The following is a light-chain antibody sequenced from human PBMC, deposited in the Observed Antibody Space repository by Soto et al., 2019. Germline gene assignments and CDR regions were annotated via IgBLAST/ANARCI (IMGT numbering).Light chain of an antibody. J-gene: IGKJ1*01. V-gene: IGKV1-8*01. CDR3: QHYYNYPWT. CDR2: AAS. CDR1: QDIHNY. Sequence: AVLLTQSPSSFSASTGDRATITCRASQDIHNYLAWYQQVPGKAPKLLLYAASTLQTGVPSRFSGSGSGTDFTLTIDGLQSEDFATYFCQHYYNYPWTFGQGTTVE.